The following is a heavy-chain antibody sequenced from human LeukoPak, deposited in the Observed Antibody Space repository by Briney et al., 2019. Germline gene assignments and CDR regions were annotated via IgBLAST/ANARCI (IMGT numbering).Heavy chain of an antibody. Sequence: PSETLSLTCAVSGGSISSGGYSWSWIRQPPGKGLEWIGYIYRSGSTYYNPSLKSRVTISVDRSKNQFSLKLSSVTAADTAVYYCARVDVLRFPGDYYYGMDVWGQGTTVTVSS. CDR1: GGSISSGGYS. CDR3: ARVDVLRFPGDYYYGMDV. J-gene: IGHJ6*02. D-gene: IGHD3-3*01. CDR2: IYRSGST. V-gene: IGHV4-30-2*01.